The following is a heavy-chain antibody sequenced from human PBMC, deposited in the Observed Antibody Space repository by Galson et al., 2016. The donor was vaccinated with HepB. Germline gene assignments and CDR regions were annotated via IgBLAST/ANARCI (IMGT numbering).Heavy chain of an antibody. CDR1: GFTLSSNA. J-gene: IGHJ6*02. Sequence: SLRLSCAASGFTLSSNAMAWVRQAPGKGLEWVSVIYSSGSTYYADSVKGRFTFSRDNSKNTLYLQMNSLRAEDTAVYYCARAWGNYGMDVWGQGTTVTVSS. CDR3: ARAWGNYGMDV. D-gene: IGHD7-27*01. V-gene: IGHV3-53*01. CDR2: IYSSGST.